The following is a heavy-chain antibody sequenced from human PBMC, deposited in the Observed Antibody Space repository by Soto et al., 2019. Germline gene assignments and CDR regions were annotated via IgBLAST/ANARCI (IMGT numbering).Heavy chain of an antibody. D-gene: IGHD1-1*01. CDR2: IIPILGIA. V-gene: IGHV1-69*02. CDR1: GGTFSSYT. CDR3: ARGDATGRHYYYYYYMDV. Sequence: ASVKVSCKASGGTFSSYTISWVRQAPGQGLEWMGRIIPILGIANYAQKFQGRVTITADKSTSTAYMELSSLRSEDTAVYYCARGDATGRHYYYYYYMDVWGKGTTVTVSS. J-gene: IGHJ6*03.